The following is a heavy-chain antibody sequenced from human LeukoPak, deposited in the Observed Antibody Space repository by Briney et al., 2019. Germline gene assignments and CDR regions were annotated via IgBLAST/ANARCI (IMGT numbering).Heavy chain of an antibody. D-gene: IGHD1-26*01. CDR2: ISGSGGST. Sequence: PGGSLRLSCAASGFTFSSYAMSWVRQAPGKGLEWVSAISGSGGSTYYADSVKGRFTISRDNSKNTLYLQMNSLRAEDTAVYYCAKDIMGSDGERDYYYYMDVWGKGTTVTVSS. V-gene: IGHV3-23*01. CDR1: GFTFSSYA. CDR3: AKDIMGSDGERDYYYYMDV. J-gene: IGHJ6*03.